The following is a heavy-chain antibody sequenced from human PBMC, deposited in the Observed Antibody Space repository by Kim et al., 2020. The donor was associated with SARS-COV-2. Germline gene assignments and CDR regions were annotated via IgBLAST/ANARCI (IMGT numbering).Heavy chain of an antibody. CDR3: AKDHYYDSSGYFDP. J-gene: IGHJ5*02. Sequence: ADSVKGRFTISRDNAKNSLYLQMNSLRAEDTALYYCAKDHYYDSSGYFDPWGQGTLVTVSS. D-gene: IGHD3-22*01. V-gene: IGHV3-9*01.